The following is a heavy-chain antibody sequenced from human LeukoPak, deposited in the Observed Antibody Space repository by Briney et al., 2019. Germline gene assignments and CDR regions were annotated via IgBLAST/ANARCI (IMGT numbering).Heavy chain of an antibody. CDR2: IYYSGIT. J-gene: IGHJ6*03. D-gene: IGHD3-10*01. CDR1: GGSISSHY. V-gene: IGHV4-59*11. Sequence: SETLSLTCTVSGGSISSHYWSWIRQPPGNRLEWIGYIYYSGITNYNPSLKSRVTISVDTSKNQFSLKLSSVTAADTGVYYCARDILSYSYYMDIWGKGTTVTVSS. CDR3: ARDILSYSYYMDI.